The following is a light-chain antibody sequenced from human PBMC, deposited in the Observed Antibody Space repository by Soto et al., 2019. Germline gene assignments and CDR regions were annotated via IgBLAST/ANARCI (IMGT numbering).Light chain of an antibody. J-gene: IGKJ1*01. CDR1: QSVISY. Sequence: DIVVTQSPATLSVSPGERATLSCRASQSVISYLAWHQQKPGQAPRLLIYGASSRATGIPDRFSGSGSGTDFTLTISRLEPEDFAVYYCQQYGSSTGTFGQGTKVDIK. CDR2: GAS. V-gene: IGKV3-20*01. CDR3: QQYGSSTGT.